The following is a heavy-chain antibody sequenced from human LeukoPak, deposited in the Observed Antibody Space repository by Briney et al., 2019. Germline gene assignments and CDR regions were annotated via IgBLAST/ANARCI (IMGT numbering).Heavy chain of an antibody. CDR1: GFTFSNYS. Sequence: KPGGSLRLSCAASGFTFSNYSMNWVRQAPGKGLEWVSSISSTSRYIYCADSLKGRFTISRDNAKNSLYLQMNSLRAEDTAVYYCATEQVAAAGTVLDYWGQGTLVTVSS. V-gene: IGHV3-21*01. CDR2: ISSTSRYI. D-gene: IGHD6-13*01. J-gene: IGHJ4*02. CDR3: ATEQVAAAGTVLDY.